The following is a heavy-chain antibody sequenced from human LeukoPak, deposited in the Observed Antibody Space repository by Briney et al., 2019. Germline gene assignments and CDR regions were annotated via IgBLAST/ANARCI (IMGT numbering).Heavy chain of an antibody. CDR1: GFTFSSYS. CDR3: ARVGSSSWYRGYYMDV. J-gene: IGHJ6*03. D-gene: IGHD6-13*01. CDR2: ISSSSSYI. Sequence: GGSLRLSCAASGFTFSSYSMNWVRQAPGKGLEWVSSISSSSSYIYYADSVKGRFTISRDNAKNSLYLQMNSLRAEDTAVYYCARVGSSSWYRGYYMDVWGKGTTVTVSS. V-gene: IGHV3-21*01.